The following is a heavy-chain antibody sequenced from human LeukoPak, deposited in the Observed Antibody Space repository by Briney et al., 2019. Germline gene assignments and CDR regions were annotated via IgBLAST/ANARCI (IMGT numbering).Heavy chain of an antibody. V-gene: IGHV4-4*07. J-gene: IGHJ4*02. CDR3: AKEGAAPGPDFDY. D-gene: IGHD6-13*01. CDR1: GASIRSYY. Sequence: SETLSLTCTVSGASIRSYYWGWLRQPAGKGLEWIGRIVPSGITNYNPSLEGRVTMSVDTSKNQFSLDLKSVTAADTAVYYCAKEGAAPGPDFDYWGQGILVIVSS. CDR2: IVPSGIT.